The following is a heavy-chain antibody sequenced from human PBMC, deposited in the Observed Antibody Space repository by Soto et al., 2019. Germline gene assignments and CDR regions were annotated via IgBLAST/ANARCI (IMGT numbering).Heavy chain of an antibody. V-gene: IGHV4-31*03. CDR3: ARGSFDWSDY. CDR1: GGSISSGGYY. CDR2: IDYSGST. D-gene: IGHD3-9*01. J-gene: IGHJ4*02. Sequence: QVQLQESGPGLVKPSQTLSLTCTVSGGSISSGGYYWSWLRQHPGKGLEWIGYIDYSGSTYYNPSIKSRVTISVDTSKNQFSLKLSSVTAADTAVYYCARGSFDWSDYWGQGTLVTVSS.